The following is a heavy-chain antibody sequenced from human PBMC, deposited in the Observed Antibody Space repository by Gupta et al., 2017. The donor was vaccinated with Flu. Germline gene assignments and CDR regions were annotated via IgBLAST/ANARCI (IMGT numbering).Heavy chain of an antibody. J-gene: IGHJ5*02. V-gene: IGHV3-74*01. CDR3: ARDRDGYNSGFDP. CDR1: GFTFSTYW. D-gene: IGHD5-12*01. Sequence: EVQLVESGGGLVQPGGSLRLSCAASGFTFSTYWMHWVRQAPGKGLVWVSRISSDGSSISYADSVKGRFTISRDNAKNTLYLQMNSLRAEDTAVYYCARDRDGYNSGFDPWGQGTLVTVSS. CDR2: ISSDGSSI.